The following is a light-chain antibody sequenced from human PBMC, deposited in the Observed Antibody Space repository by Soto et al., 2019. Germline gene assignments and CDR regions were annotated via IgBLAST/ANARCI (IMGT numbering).Light chain of an antibody. Sequence: EIVMTQSPATLSVSPGERATLSCMASQSVSSNLAWYQQKPGQAPRLLIYGASTRATGIPARFSGSGSGTDFTLTISSLQPEDFATYYCQQSYSTPWTFGQGTKVDIK. J-gene: IGKJ1*01. CDR2: GAS. CDR3: QQSYSTPWT. V-gene: IGKV3-15*01. CDR1: QSVSSN.